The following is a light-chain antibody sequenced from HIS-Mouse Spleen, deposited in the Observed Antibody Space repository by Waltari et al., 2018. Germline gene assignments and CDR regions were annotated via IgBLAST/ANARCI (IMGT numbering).Light chain of an antibody. CDR1: SSDVGSYNL. CDR3: CSYAGSSTVV. CDR2: EGS. Sequence: QSALTQPASVSGSPGQSITISCTGTSSDVGSYNLVSWYQQHPGKAPKLMIYEGSKRPSGVANRFSGSKVGNTASLTISGLQAEDEADYYCCSYAGSSTVVFGGGTKLTVL. J-gene: IGLJ2*01. V-gene: IGLV2-23*01.